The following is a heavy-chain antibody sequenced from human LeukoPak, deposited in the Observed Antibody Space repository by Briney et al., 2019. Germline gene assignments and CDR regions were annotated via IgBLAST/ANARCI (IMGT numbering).Heavy chain of an antibody. J-gene: IGHJ4*02. CDR1: GYTFTDYY. D-gene: IGHD4-17*01. Sequence: AASVKVSCKASGYTFTDYYMHWVRQAPGQGLEWMGWINPNSGGTKYAQIFQGRVTMTRDTSISTAYMELSRLRSDDTAVYYCARDIRDYGDSPDYWGQGTLVTVSS. CDR3: ARDIRDYGDSPDY. V-gene: IGHV1-2*02. CDR2: INPNSGGT.